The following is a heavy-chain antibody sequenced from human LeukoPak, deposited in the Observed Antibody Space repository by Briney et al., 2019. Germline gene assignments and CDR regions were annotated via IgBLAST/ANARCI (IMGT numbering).Heavy chain of an antibody. CDR2: IIPIFGTA. J-gene: IGHJ5*02. Sequence: SVKVSCKASGGTFSSYAISWVRQAPGQGLEWMGGIIPIFGTANYAQKFQGRVTITTDESTSTAYMELSSLRSEDTAVYYCARTGVLNWNDRFGNWFDPWGQGTLVTVSS. CDR1: GGTFSSYA. V-gene: IGHV1-69*05. D-gene: IGHD1-20*01. CDR3: ARTGVLNWNDRFGNWFDP.